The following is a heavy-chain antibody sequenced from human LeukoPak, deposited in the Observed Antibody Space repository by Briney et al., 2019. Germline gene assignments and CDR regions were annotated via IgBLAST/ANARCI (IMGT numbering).Heavy chain of an antibody. J-gene: IGHJ4*02. Sequence: SETLSLTCTVSGGSISSYYWSWIRQPAGKGLEWIGRIDASGRTNYNPSLKSRVTMSVDTSKKQFSLKVNSVTAADTAVYYCAREYGDFDYWGQGTLVTASS. V-gene: IGHV4-4*07. CDR3: AREYGDFDY. D-gene: IGHD4-17*01. CDR1: GGSISSYY. CDR2: IDASGRT.